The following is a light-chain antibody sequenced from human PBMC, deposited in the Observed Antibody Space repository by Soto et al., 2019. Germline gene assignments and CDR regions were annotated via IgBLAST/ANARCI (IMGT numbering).Light chain of an antibody. Sequence: EIVLTQSPGTLSLSPGEGATLSCRASQSVSSSLLAWYQQKPGQAPRLLIYGASIRATGIPDRFSGSGSGTDFTLTISRLEPEDFAMYYCQQYGSSPITFGQGTRLEIK. CDR1: QSVSSSL. J-gene: IGKJ5*01. CDR3: QQYGSSPIT. V-gene: IGKV3-20*01. CDR2: GAS.